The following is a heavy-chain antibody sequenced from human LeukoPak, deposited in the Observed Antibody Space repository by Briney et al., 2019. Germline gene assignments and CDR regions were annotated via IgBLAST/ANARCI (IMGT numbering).Heavy chain of an antibody. CDR2: ISYDGSNK. CDR1: GFTFSSYA. J-gene: IGHJ5*02. CDR3: ARSESPGNWFDP. V-gene: IGHV3-30*01. Sequence: QPGRSLRLSCAASGFTFSSYAMHWIRQAPGKGLEWVAVISYDGSNKYYADSVKGRFTISRDNSKNTLYLQMNSLRAADTAVYYCARSESPGNWFDPWGQGTLVTVSS.